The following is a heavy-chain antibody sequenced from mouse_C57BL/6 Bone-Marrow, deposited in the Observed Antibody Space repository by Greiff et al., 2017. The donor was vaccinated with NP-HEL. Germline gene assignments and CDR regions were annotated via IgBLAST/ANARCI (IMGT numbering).Heavy chain of an antibody. V-gene: IGHV1-69*01. J-gene: IGHJ2*01. D-gene: IGHD1-1*01. CDR3: TRGYYGSD. Sequence: QVQLQQPGAELVMPGASVKLSCKASGYTFTSYWMHWVKRRPGQGLEWIGEIDPSDSYTNYNQKFKGKSTLTVDKSSSTAYMQLSSLTSENSAVYYCTRGYYGSDWGQGTTLTVSS. CDR2: IDPSDSYT. CDR1: GYTFTSYW.